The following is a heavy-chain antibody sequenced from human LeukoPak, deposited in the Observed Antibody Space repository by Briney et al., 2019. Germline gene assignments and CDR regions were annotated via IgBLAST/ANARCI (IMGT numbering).Heavy chain of an antibody. V-gene: IGHV4-34*01. D-gene: IGHD2-2*01. CDR2: INHSGST. J-gene: IGHJ3*02. Sequence: SETLSLTCALYGGSFSGYYWSWIRQPPGKGLEWIGEINHSGSTNYNPSLKSRVTISVDTSKNQFSLKLSSVTAADTAVYYCARGRPMDSWGQGTMVTVSS. CDR3: ARGRPMDS. CDR1: GGSFSGYY.